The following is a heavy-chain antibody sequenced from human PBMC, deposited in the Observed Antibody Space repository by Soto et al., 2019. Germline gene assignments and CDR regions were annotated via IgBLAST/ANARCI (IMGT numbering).Heavy chain of an antibody. J-gene: IGHJ4*02. CDR3: ARVRKIVGAPAHFDY. V-gene: IGHV4-59*01. D-gene: IGHD1-26*01. CDR1: GGSISSYY. Sequence: SETLSLTCTVSGGSISSYYWSWIRQPPGKGLEWIGYIYYSGSTNYNPSLKSRVTISVDTSKNQFSLKLSSVTAADTAVYYCARVRKIVGAPAHFDYWGQGTLVTVSS. CDR2: IYYSGST.